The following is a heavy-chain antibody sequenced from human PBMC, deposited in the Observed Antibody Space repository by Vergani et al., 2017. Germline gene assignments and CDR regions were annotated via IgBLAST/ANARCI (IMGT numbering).Heavy chain of an antibody. CDR3: ARSGMQQQLVRYYFDY. CDR1: GFTFSSYS. D-gene: IGHD6-13*01. V-gene: IGHV3-48*01. Sequence: EVQLVESGGGLVQPGGSLRLSCAASGFTFSSYSMNWVRQAPGKGLEWVSYISSSSSTIYYADSVKGRFTISRDNAKNSLYLQMNSLRAEDTAVYYCARSGMQQQLVRYYFDYWGQGTLVNVSS. CDR2: ISSSSSTI. J-gene: IGHJ4*02.